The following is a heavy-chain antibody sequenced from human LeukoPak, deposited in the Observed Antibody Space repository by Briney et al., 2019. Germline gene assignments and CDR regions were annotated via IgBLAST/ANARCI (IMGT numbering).Heavy chain of an antibody. D-gene: IGHD1-20*01. CDR1: GFTFSSYA. CDR3: AKEGRYNWNDGVSGYFDY. CDR2: ISGSGGST. Sequence: GGSLRLSCAASGFTFSSYAMSWVRLAPGKGLEWVSAISGSGGSTYYADSVKGRFTISRDNSKNTLYLQMNSLRAEDTAVYYCAKEGRYNWNDGVSGYFDYWGQGTLVTVSS. J-gene: IGHJ4*02. V-gene: IGHV3-23*01.